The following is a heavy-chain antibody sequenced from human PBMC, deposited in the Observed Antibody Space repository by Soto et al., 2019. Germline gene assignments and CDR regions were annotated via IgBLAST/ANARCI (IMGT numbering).Heavy chain of an antibody. J-gene: IGHJ4*02. CDR1: GFTFSSYG. D-gene: IGHD3-22*01. CDR2: ISYDGSKK. Sequence: QVQLVESGGGVVQPGRSLRLYCAASGFTFSSYGMHWVRPAPGKGLEWVPVISYDGSKKYYADSVKGRFTISRDNSKNTLYLQMNRLRTEDTAVYYCAKDVSPHYYYDTTGYYRDYWGQGTLVTVSS. V-gene: IGHV3-30*18. CDR3: AKDVSPHYYYDTTGYYRDY.